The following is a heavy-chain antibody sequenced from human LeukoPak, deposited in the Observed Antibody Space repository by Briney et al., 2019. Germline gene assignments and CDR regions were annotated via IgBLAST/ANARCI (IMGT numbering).Heavy chain of an antibody. CDR3: ARQNLFYDILTDYYTLGAFDY. V-gene: IGHV3-23*01. CDR1: GFTFRDYA. CDR2: ISGSGGVT. J-gene: IGHJ4*02. Sequence: GGSLRLSCAASGFTFRDYAMSWVRQAPGKGLEWVSGISGSGGVTYYADSVRGRFTISRDNSKNTVYLQMNSLRAEDTAVYYCARQNLFYDILTDYYTLGAFDYWGQGTLVTVSS. D-gene: IGHD3-9*01.